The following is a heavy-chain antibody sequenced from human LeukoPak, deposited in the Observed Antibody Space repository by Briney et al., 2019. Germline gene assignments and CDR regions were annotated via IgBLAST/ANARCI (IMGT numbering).Heavy chain of an antibody. D-gene: IGHD3-22*01. V-gene: IGHV3-7*05. CDR3: ARDQYYYDSSGYYHWFDP. CDR2: IKQDGSEK. CDR1: GFTFSSYW. Sequence: GGSLRLSCAASGFTFSSYWMSWVRQALGKGLEWVANIKQDGSEKYYVDSVKGRFTISRDNAKNSLYLQMNSLRAEDTAVYYCARDQYYYDSSGYYHWFDPWGQGTLVTVSS. J-gene: IGHJ5*02.